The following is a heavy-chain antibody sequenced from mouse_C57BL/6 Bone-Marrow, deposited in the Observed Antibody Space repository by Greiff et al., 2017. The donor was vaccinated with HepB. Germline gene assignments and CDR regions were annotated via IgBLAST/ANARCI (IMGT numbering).Heavy chain of an antibody. J-gene: IGHJ1*03. CDR2: IYPGGGYT. CDR1: GYTFTNYW. V-gene: IGHV1-63*01. Sequence: VKLMESGAELVRPGTSVKMSCKASGYTFTNYWIGWAKQRPGHGLEWIGDIYPGGGYTNYNEKFKGKATLTADKSSSTAYMQFSSLTSEDSAIYYCARREWYFDVWGTGTTVTVSS. CDR3: ARREWYFDV.